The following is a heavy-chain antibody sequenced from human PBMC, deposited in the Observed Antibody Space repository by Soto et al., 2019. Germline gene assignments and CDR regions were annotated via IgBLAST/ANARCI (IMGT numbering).Heavy chain of an antibody. Sequence: GSLRLSCAASGFTFSSYAMSWVRQAPGKGLEWVSAISGSGGSTYYADSVKGRFTISRDNSKNTLYLQMNSLRAEDTAVYYCASRDILTGTPQGYWGQGTLVTVSS. J-gene: IGHJ4*02. D-gene: IGHD3-9*01. CDR1: GFTFSSYA. CDR2: ISGSGGST. V-gene: IGHV3-23*01. CDR3: ASRDILTGTPQGY.